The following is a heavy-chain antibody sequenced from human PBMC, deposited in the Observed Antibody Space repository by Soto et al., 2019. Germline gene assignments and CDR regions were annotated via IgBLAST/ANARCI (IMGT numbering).Heavy chain of an antibody. CDR2: INPSGGST. CDR3: ARDPSRDYFESSRYPPYYLQH. J-gene: IGHJ1*01. V-gene: IGHV1-46*01. Sequence: ASVKVSCKASAYTFTSYYMHWVRHAPGQGLEWMGIINPSGGSTSYAQKFQGRVTMTRDTSTSTVYMELSSLRSEDTAVYYCARDPSRDYFESSRYPPYYLQHWGQGTLVTVFS. CDR1: AYTFTSYY. D-gene: IGHD3-22*01.